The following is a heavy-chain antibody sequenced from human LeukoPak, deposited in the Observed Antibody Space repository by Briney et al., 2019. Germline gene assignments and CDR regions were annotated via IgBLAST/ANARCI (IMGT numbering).Heavy chain of an antibody. CDR1: GGSISSSNW. CDR3: ARVPTVIDAFDI. D-gene: IGHD4-17*01. V-gene: IGHV4-4*02. J-gene: IGHJ3*02. CDR2: IYYSGST. Sequence: SGTLSLTCAVSGGSISSSNWWSWVRQPPGKGLKWIGSIYYSGSTYYNPSLKSRVTISVDTSKNQFSLKLSSVTAADTAVYYCARVPTVIDAFDIWGQGTMVTASS.